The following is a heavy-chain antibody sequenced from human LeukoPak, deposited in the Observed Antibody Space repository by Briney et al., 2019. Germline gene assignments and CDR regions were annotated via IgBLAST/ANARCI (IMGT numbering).Heavy chain of an antibody. Sequence: ASVKVSCKASGFHFASYGITWVRQAPGQGLEWLGWISVNNGNTHYAQSFQDRLTMTTDTSTSTAYLEVRSLRYDDTAIYYCQRITIFGVIIDFDYWGQGTLVTVSS. V-gene: IGHV1-18*01. CDR3: QRITIFGVIIDFDY. D-gene: IGHD3-3*01. J-gene: IGHJ4*02. CDR1: GFHFASYG. CDR2: ISVNNGNT.